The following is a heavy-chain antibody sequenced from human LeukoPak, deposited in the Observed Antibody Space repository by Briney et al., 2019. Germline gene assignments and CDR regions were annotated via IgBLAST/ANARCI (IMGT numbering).Heavy chain of an antibody. D-gene: IGHD2-2*01. J-gene: IGHJ5*02. CDR2: TYYRSTWYN. CDR3: ARRLTQYDCFDP. V-gene: IGHV6-1*01. Sequence: SQTLSLTCAISGDSVSSNIVSCNWIRQSPSRGLEWLGRTYYRSTWYNDYAVSVRGRITVNPDTSKNQFSLHLNSVTPEDTAVYYCARRLTQYDCFDPWGQGILVTVSS. CDR1: GDSVSSNIVS.